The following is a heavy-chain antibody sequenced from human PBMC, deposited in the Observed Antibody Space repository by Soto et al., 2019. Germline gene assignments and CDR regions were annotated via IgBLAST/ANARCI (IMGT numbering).Heavy chain of an antibody. V-gene: IGHV1-3*01. CDR3: ARGSVATIGYYYYYGMDV. Sequence: ASVKVSCKATGYTFSAYTMNWVRQAPGQSLEWTGWINAGSGNTKYSQNFQGRVSITRDTSASTVYMELTGLTSEDTPVCYCARGSVATIGYYYYYGMDVWGQGTTVTVSS. CDR2: INAGSGNT. CDR1: GYTFSAYT. D-gene: IGHD5-12*01. J-gene: IGHJ6*02.